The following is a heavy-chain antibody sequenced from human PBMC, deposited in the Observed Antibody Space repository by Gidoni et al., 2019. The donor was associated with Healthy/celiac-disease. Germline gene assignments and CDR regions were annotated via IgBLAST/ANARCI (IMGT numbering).Heavy chain of an antibody. Sequence: QVQLVQSGAEVKKPGASVKVSCKASGYTFTRYGISWVRQAPGQGFEWMGWISAYNGNTNYAQKLQGRVTMTTDTSTSTAYMELRSLRSDDTAVYYCARDVPLTTVTNGERVDYWGQGTLVTVSS. CDR3: ARDVPLTTVTNGERVDY. CDR2: ISAYNGNT. V-gene: IGHV1-18*01. CDR1: GYTFTRYG. J-gene: IGHJ4*02. D-gene: IGHD4-17*01.